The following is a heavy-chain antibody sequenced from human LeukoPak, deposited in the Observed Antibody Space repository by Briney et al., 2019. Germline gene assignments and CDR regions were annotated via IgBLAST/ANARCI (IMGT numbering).Heavy chain of an antibody. V-gene: IGHV4-39*01. CDR1: GDSVSSDSYY. Sequence: SETLSLTCTVSGDSVSSDSYYWGWIRQPPGKGLEWIGSIHYSGSTYYNPSLKSRVTISVDTSKNQFSLKLSSVTAADTAVYYCAVEFLGYGSGSYFDYWGQGTLVTVSS. CDR3: AVEFLGYGSGSYFDY. D-gene: IGHD3-10*01. J-gene: IGHJ4*02. CDR2: IHYSGST.